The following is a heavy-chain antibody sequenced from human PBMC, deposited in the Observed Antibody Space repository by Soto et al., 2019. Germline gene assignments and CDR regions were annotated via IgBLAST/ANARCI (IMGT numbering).Heavy chain of an antibody. J-gene: IGHJ6*02. Sequence: ASVKVSCKASGYTFSDFDINWLRQASGQGPEWMGWMNAKSGDTFFAQRFQGKFNMTWDTSLSTAYMEVGSLTSDDTAIYYCARGNPFNYAGFDVWGQGTTATVS. D-gene: IGHD3-16*01. CDR2: MNAKSGDT. CDR1: GYTFSDFD. V-gene: IGHV1-8*01. CDR3: ARGNPFNYAGFDV.